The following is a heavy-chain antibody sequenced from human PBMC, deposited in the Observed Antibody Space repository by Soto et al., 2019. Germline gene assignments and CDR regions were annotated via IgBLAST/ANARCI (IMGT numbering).Heavy chain of an antibody. CDR1: GFTFSSYA. Sequence: EVQLLESGGGLVQPGGSLRLSCAASGFTFSSYAMSWVRQAPGKGLEWVSAISGGGGSTYYADSVKGRFTISRDNSKNTLYLQMNSLRAEDTAVYYCAKGRWRSSWSELIDYWGQGTLVTVSS. D-gene: IGHD6-13*01. J-gene: IGHJ4*02. CDR2: ISGGGGST. CDR3: AKGRWRSSWSELIDY. V-gene: IGHV3-23*01.